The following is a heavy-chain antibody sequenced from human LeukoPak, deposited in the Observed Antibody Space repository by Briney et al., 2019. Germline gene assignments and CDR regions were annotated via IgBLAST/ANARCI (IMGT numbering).Heavy chain of an antibody. Sequence: SETLSLTCTVSGGSISSYYWSWIRQPAGKGLEWIGRIYTSGSTNYNPSLKSRVTMSVDTSKNQFSLKLRSVTAADTAVYYCARVFRNTMIVGPLGAFEIWGQGTMVTVSS. J-gene: IGHJ3*02. CDR1: GGSISSYY. CDR3: ARVFRNTMIVGPLGAFEI. CDR2: IYTSGST. D-gene: IGHD3-22*01. V-gene: IGHV4-4*07.